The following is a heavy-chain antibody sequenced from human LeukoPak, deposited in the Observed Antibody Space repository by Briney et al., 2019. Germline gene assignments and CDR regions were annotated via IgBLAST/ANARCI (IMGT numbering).Heavy chain of an antibody. CDR2: IYTSGST. D-gene: IGHD5-12*01. J-gene: IGHJ3*02. V-gene: IGHV4-4*07. CDR1: GGSISSYY. Sequence: SEALSLTCTVSGGSISSYYGRWIRQPAGKGLEWIGRIYTSGSTNYNPSLKSRVTMSVDTSKNQFSVKLSSVTAADTAVYYCARDFPVPDIVAPIKVDAFDIWGQGTMVTVSS. CDR3: ARDFPVPDIVAPIKVDAFDI.